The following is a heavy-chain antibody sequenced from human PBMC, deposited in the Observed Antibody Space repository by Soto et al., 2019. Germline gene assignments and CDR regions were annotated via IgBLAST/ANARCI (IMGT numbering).Heavy chain of an antibody. D-gene: IGHD3-10*01. CDR1: GGSISSAAYY. V-gene: IGHV4-31*03. CDR2: IYYSGST. J-gene: IGHJ4*02. Sequence: QVQLQESGPGLVKPSQTLSLTCTVSGGSISSAAYYWSWIRQHPGKGLEWIGYIYYSGSTYYNPSLESRVTKSVDTYKNQFSLTLSSVTAAYTAVYYCAGYGSGTYYPTTFDYWGQGNLVTVSS. CDR3: AGYGSGTYYPTTFDY.